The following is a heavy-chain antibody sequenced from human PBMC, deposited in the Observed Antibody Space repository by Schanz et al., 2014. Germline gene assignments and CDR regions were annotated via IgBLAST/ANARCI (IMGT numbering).Heavy chain of an antibody. Sequence: EVQLLESGGGLVQPGGSLRLSCAASGFTFSSYAMSWVRQAPGKGLEWVSALSGSGTSTYYADSVKGRFTISSDNSKNTVFLQMNSLRAEDTGVYYCAGAAYCRGAGCALYYALDVWGQGTTVTVSS. CDR3: AGAAYCRGAGCALYYALDV. CDR1: GFTFSSYA. J-gene: IGHJ6*02. CDR2: LSGSGTST. D-gene: IGHD2-15*01. V-gene: IGHV3-23*01.